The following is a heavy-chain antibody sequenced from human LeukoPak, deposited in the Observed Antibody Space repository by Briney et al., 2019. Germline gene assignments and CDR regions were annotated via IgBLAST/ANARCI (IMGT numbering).Heavy chain of an antibody. D-gene: IGHD4-17*01. Sequence: PGGSLRLSCAASGFTFSSYSMTWVRQAPGKGLEWVSSISSSSSYIYYADSVKGRFTISRDNAKNSLYLQMNSLRAEDTAVYYCARDLMTTVTTTDYWGQGTLVTVSS. CDR3: ARDLMTTVTTTDY. V-gene: IGHV3-21*01. J-gene: IGHJ4*02. CDR1: GFTFSSYS. CDR2: ISSSSSYI.